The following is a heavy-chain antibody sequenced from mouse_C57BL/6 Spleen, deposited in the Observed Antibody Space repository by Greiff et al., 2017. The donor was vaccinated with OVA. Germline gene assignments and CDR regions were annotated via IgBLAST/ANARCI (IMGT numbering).Heavy chain of an antibody. Sequence: QVQLQQSGPELVKPGASVKLSCKASGYTFTSYDINWVKQRPGQGLEWIGWIYPSDGSTKYTEKFKGKATLTVDTSSSTAYMDLHIQTSEDSAVAICARAYDFRYFDDWGKGTTVTVSS. J-gene: IGHJ1*03. CDR2: IYPSDGST. CDR3: ARAYDFRYFDD. D-gene: IGHD2-10*02. CDR1: GYTFTSYD. V-gene: IGHV1-85*01.